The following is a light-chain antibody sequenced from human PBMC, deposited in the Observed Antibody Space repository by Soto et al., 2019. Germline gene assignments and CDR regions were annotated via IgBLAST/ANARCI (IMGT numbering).Light chain of an antibody. CDR2: RNN. CDR1: SSNIESIY. J-gene: IGLJ3*02. Sequence: QPVLTQPPSASGTPGQRVTFSCSGGSSNIESIYVYWYQHLPGTAPKLLIYRNNQRPSGVPDRFSGSKSGTSASLAISGLRSEDEADYYCAAWDDSLSGWVFGGGTQLTVL. CDR3: AAWDDSLSGWV. V-gene: IGLV1-47*01.